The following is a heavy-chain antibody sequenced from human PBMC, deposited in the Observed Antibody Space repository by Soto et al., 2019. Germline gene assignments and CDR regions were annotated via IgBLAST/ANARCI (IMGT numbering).Heavy chain of an antibody. CDR3: ARGGTPIEY. CDR2: ISAYDGNT. Sequence: QVQLVQSGAEVKKPGPSVKVSCKASGYTFTNFGISWVRQAPGQGLEWMGWISAYDGNTSYGHKFQGRVTMTTDTSTSTAYLELRSLRFDDTAVYYCARGGTPIEYWGQGTLVTVPS. J-gene: IGHJ4*02. V-gene: IGHV1-18*01. D-gene: IGHD3-16*01. CDR1: GYTFTNFG.